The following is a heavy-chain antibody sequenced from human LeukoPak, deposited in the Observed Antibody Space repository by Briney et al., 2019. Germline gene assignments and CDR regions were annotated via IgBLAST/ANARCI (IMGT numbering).Heavy chain of an antibody. D-gene: IGHD6-19*01. Sequence: SETLSLTCTVSGVSISSYYWSSIRPPAGQGVEWIGRIYTSGSTNYNPSLQSRVTMSVDTSKNQFSLKLSSVTGADTAVYYCARASFSGWYYVYWGQGTLVTVSS. J-gene: IGHJ4*02. CDR3: ARASFSGWYYVY. CDR1: GVSISSYY. CDR2: IYTSGST. V-gene: IGHV4-4*07.